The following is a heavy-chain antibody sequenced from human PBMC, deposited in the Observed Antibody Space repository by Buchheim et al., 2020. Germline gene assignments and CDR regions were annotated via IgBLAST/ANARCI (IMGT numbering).Heavy chain of an antibody. V-gene: IGHV3-7*01. J-gene: IGHJ4*02. CDR1: GFSLSNHW. D-gene: IGHD7-27*01. CDR2: INQDGNGK. Sequence: VQLVESGGGLVQPGGSLRLSCAVSGFSLSNHWMPWVRQAPGKGLQWVANINQDGNGKFYMDSVKGRFTISREGDKNSLYLQMNSLRAEDTAIYYCASWAGRDYWGQGT. CDR3: ASWAGRDY.